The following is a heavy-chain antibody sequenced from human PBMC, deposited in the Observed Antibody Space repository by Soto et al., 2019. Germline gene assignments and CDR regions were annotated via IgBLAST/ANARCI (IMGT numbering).Heavy chain of an antibody. CDR3: AKDRNTWLPWGRFDY. D-gene: IGHD6-19*01. V-gene: IGHV3-30*18. Sequence: HPGGSLRLSCAASGFTFSSYGMHWVRQAPGKGLEWVAVISYDGSNKYYADSVKGRFTISRDNSKNTLYLQMNSLRAEDTAVYYCAKDRNTWLPWGRFDYWGQGTLVTVSS. CDR1: GFTFSSYG. J-gene: IGHJ4*02. CDR2: ISYDGSNK.